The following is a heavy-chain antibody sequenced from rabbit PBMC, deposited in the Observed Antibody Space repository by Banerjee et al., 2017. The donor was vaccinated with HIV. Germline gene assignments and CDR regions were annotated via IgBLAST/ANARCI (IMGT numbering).Heavy chain of an antibody. V-gene: IGHV1S45*01. J-gene: IGHJ4*01. CDR1: GFSFSSSYW. CDR3: VIFGIGVTNL. D-gene: IGHD4-1*01. Sequence: EESGGDLVKPGGTLTLTCTASGFSFSSSYWICWVRQAPGKGLEWIACIYAGSSGSTYYASWAKGRFTISSHNAQNTLYLQLNSLTAADTATYFCVIFGIGVTNLWGPGTLVT. CDR2: IYAGSSGST.